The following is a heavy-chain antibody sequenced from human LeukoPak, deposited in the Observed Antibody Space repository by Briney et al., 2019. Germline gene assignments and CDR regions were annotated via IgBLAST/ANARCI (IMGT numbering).Heavy chain of an antibody. D-gene: IGHD2-2*01. V-gene: IGHV3-11*01. CDR2: ISGSGSPI. Sequence: GGSLRLSCAASGFTFSDYYMSWIRQAPGKGLEWVSYISGSGSPIYYADSVRGRFTISRDNAKNSLYLQMNSLRAEDTAVYFCARGFRPVAMRNYFDYWGQGTLVTVSS. CDR1: GFTFSDYY. CDR3: ARGFRPVAMRNYFDY. J-gene: IGHJ4*02.